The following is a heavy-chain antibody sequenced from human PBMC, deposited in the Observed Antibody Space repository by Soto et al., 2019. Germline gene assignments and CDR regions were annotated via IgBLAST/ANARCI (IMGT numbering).Heavy chain of an antibody. Sequence: QVQLVQSGAEVKKPGASVKVSCKASGYTFTSYDINWVRQATGQGLEWMGWMNPNSGNTGYAQKFQGRVTMTRNTSISTAYMELSSLRSEDTAVYYCARAHCSGGSCSYYFDYWGQGTLVTVSS. V-gene: IGHV1-8*01. CDR3: ARAHCSGGSCSYYFDY. D-gene: IGHD2-15*01. J-gene: IGHJ4*02. CDR1: GYTFTSYD. CDR2: MNPNSGNT.